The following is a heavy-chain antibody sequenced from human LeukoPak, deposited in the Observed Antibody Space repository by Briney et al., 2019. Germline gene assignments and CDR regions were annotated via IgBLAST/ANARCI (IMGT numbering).Heavy chain of an antibody. V-gene: IGHV5-51*01. D-gene: IGHD2-15*01. CDR3: ARSRSSRNWFDP. CDR2: IYPGDSDT. CDR1: GYNFATYW. J-gene: IGHJ5*02. Sequence: PGESLKISCKASGYNFATYWIAWVRQMPGTGLEPMGAIYPGDSDTRYSPSFQGQVTISVDRSRNTAYLQWSSLTASDSAIYYCARSRSSRNWFDPWGQGTLVTVSS.